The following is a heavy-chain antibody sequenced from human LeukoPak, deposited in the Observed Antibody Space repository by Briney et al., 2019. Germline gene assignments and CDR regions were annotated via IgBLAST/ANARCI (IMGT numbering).Heavy chain of an antibody. J-gene: IGHJ4*02. CDR1: GGSLNSFW. V-gene: IGHV4-4*07. D-gene: IGHD2-21*01. CDR3: ARAGDTISSCRFDY. Sequence: SQRLSLNCSVSGGSLNSFWSGWIRHPAREGLGFVGRINANGRTSYNPSLMSRVSMSVDTSKNKFSLELRPVTAADTAVYFCARAGDTISSCRFDYGGQGALVTASS. CDR2: INANGRT.